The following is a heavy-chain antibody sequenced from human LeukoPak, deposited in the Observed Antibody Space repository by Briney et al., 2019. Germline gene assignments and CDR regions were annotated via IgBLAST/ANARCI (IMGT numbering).Heavy chain of an antibody. CDR3: AREGDLRDFLDL. CDR1: GFTSSFCS. D-gene: IGHD2-21*01. CDR2: SEGSYE. Sequence: RLSCAGPGFTSSFCSIHGGSEWTATGRASGMSEGSYEFYAHPVKARFTISRDSSKNTLFLQMSRLRPEDTAVYFCAREGDLRDFLDLWGPGTLVTVSS. J-gene: IGHJ5*02. V-gene: IGHV3-30*15.